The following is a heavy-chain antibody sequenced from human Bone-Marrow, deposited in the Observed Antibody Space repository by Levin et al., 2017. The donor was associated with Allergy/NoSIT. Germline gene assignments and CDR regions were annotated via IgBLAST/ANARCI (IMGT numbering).Heavy chain of an antibody. Sequence: SGGSLRLSCAVSGFGVSRDYMTWVRQAPGKGLEWVSVIYSSGVTYYPDSVKGRFTISKDNSKNTLYLQMNSLRVDDTAVYYCARVTCFIEGCSLDYWGQGTLVTVSA. CDR2: IYSSGVT. D-gene: IGHD3-16*01. CDR3: ARVTCFIEGCSLDY. CDR1: GFGVSRDY. V-gene: IGHV3-53*01. J-gene: IGHJ4*02.